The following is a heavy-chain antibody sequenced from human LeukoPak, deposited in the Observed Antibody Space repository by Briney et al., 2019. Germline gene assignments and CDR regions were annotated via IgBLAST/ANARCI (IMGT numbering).Heavy chain of an antibody. V-gene: IGHV1-69*13. Sequence: GASVKVSCKASGGTFSSYAISWVRQAPGQGLEWMGGIIPTFGTANYAQKFQGRVTITADESTSTAYMELSRLRSDDTAVYYCARDLAGTAAGTHGMDVWGQGTTVTVSS. CDR2: IIPTFGTA. CDR1: GGTFSSYA. D-gene: IGHD6-13*01. CDR3: ARDLAGTAAGTHGMDV. J-gene: IGHJ6*02.